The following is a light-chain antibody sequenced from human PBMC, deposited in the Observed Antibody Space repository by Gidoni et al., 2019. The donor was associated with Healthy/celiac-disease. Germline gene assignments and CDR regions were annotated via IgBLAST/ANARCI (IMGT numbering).Light chain of an antibody. V-gene: IGLV10-54*04. CDR2: RNN. CDR1: STNVGNQG. J-gene: IGLJ2*01. CDR3: SAWDSSLSARV. Sequence: QAGLTQQPSVSKGLRQTATLTCTGNSTNVGNQGAAWLQQHQGHPPKLLSYRNNNRPSGISERFSASRSGNTASLTITGLQPEDEADYYCSAWDSSLSARVFGGGTKLTVL.